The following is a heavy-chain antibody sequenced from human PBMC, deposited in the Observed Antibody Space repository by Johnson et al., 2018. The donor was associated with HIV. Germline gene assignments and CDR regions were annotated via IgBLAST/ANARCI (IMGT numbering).Heavy chain of an antibody. V-gene: IGHV3-NL1*01. CDR1: GFTFDDYG. J-gene: IGHJ3*02. Sequence: QMQLVESGGGVVRPGGSLRLSCAASGFTFDDYGMSWVRQGPGKGLEWVSVIYSGGSTYYADSVKGRFTIARDNSKNTLYLQMNSLRAEDTAVYYCVRPAAAGRDDAFDIWGQGTIVTVSS. CDR2: IYSGGST. CDR3: VRPAAAGRDDAFDI. D-gene: IGHD6-13*01.